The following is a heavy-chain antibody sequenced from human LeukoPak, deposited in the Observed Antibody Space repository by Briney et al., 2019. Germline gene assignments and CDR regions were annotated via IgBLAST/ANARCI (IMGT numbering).Heavy chain of an antibody. CDR2: IHYSGSN. CDR3: ARVGEIATAYYFDY. D-gene: IGHD5-24*01. Sequence: SETLSLTCTVSGGSISSYYWSWIRQPPGKGLEWIGYIHYSGSNNYNPPLKSRVTISVDTSKNQFSLKMRSVTASDTAVYYCARVGEIATAYYFDYWGQGTLVTVSS. V-gene: IGHV4-59*01. J-gene: IGHJ4*02. CDR1: GGSISSYY.